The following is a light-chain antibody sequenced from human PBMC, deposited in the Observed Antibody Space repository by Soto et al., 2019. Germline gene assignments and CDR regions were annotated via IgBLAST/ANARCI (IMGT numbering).Light chain of an antibody. CDR2: DAS. CDR3: QQYQSYWT. J-gene: IGKJ1*01. Sequence: DIQMTQSPSTVSASVGDRVIITCRASQSISSWLAWYQQKPGKVPNLLIYDASNLESGVPSRFSGSGSGTEFTLTISSLQPDDFATYYCQQYQSYWTFGQGTKVDIK. V-gene: IGKV1-5*01. CDR1: QSISSW.